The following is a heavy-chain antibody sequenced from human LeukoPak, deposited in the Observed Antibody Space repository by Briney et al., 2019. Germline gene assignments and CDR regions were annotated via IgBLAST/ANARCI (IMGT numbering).Heavy chain of an antibody. D-gene: IGHD2-21*02. J-gene: IGHJ5*02. Sequence: GASVKVSCKASGGTFSSYAISWVRQAPGQGLEWMGGIIPIFGTANYAQKFQGRVTITTDESTGTAYMELSSLRSEDTAVYYCARDCGGDCYFSSWGQGTLVTVPS. CDR1: GGTFSSYA. CDR2: IIPIFGTA. V-gene: IGHV1-69*05. CDR3: ARDCGGDCYFSS.